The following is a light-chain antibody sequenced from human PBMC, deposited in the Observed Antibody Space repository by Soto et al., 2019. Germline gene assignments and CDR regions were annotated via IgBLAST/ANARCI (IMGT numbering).Light chain of an antibody. CDR1: QFVSSN. Sequence: EIVMTHSPFTLSVSPGERAPLSCRASQFVSSNLAWYQQKPGQAPRLLIYGASTRATGIPARFSGSVSGTDFTLTITRLEPEDFAVFYCQQYGSSEIIFGQGTRPEN. J-gene: IGKJ5*01. V-gene: IGKV3D-15*01. CDR3: QQYGSSEII. CDR2: GAS.